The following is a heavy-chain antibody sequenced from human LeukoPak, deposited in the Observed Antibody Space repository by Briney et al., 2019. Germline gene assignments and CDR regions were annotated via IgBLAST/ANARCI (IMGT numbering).Heavy chain of an antibody. CDR3: ARAGYYGSGSYYNVLSDAFDI. Sequence: GASVKVSCKASGYTFTSYDINWVRQAPGQGLEWMGRIIPIFGTANYAQKFQGRVTITTDESTSTAYMELSSLRSEDTAVYYCARAGYYGSGSYYNVLSDAFDIWGQGTMVTVSS. D-gene: IGHD3-10*01. J-gene: IGHJ3*02. V-gene: IGHV1-69*05. CDR2: IIPIFGTA. CDR1: GYTFTSYD.